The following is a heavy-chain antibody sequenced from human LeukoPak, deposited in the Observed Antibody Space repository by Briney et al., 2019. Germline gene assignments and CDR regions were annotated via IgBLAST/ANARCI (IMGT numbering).Heavy chain of an antibody. V-gene: IGHV1-8*03. D-gene: IGHD6-13*01. CDR2: MNPNSGNT. CDR1: GYTFTSYD. Sequence: GASVKVSXKASGYTFTSYDINWVRQATGQGLEWMGWMNPNSGNTGYAQKFQGRVTITRNTSISTAYMELSSLRSEDTAVYYCARRSSWDYYYYYMDVWGKGTTVTVSS. J-gene: IGHJ6*03. CDR3: ARRSSWDYYYYYMDV.